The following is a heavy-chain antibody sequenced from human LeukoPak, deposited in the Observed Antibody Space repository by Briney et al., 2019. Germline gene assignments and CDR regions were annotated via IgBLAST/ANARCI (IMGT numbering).Heavy chain of an antibody. CDR1: GYTFTSYD. V-gene: IGHV1-8*01. D-gene: IGHD7-27*01. J-gene: IGHJ4*02. CDR2: MSPNSGDT. CDR3: ARGPPNWGYDY. Sequence: ASVKVSCKTSGYTFTSYDFNWVRQAPGQRPEWMGWMSPNSGDTGYAQKFQDRVTMTRNTSISTAYMELSSLRSDDTAVYYCARGPPNWGYDYWGPGTLVTVSS.